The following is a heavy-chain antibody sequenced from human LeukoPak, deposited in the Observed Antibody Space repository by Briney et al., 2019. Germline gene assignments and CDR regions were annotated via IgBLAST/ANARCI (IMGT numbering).Heavy chain of an antibody. V-gene: IGHV3-33*08. CDR2: IWYGGSNK. Sequence: GRSLRLSCAASGFTFSSYGMHWVRQAPGKGLEWVAVIWYGGSNKYYADSVKGRFTISRDNSKNTLYLQMNSLRAEDTAVYYCARVAGAWAAAGMGSAVDIWGQGTMVTVSS. D-gene: IGHD6-13*01. CDR1: GFTFSSYG. CDR3: ARVAGAWAAAGMGSAVDI. J-gene: IGHJ3*02.